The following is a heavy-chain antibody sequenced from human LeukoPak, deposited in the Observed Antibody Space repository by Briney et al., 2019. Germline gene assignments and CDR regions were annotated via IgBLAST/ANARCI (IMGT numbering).Heavy chain of an antibody. CDR2: IWYDGSNK. CDR1: GFTFSSYG. CDR3: ATRPASETYYAVFDY. J-gene: IGHJ4*02. Sequence: GGSLRLSCAASGFTFSSYGMHWVRQAPGKGLEWVAVIWYDGSNKYYADSVKGRFTISRGNSKNTLYLQMNSLRAEDTAVYFCATRPASETYYAVFDYWGQGTLVTVSS. D-gene: IGHD1-26*01. V-gene: IGHV3-33*01.